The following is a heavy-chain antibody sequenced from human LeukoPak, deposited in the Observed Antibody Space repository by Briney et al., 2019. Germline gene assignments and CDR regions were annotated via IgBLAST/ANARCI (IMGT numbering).Heavy chain of an antibody. V-gene: IGHV3-30*03. J-gene: IGHJ3*01. Sequence: GGSLRLSCAASGFTFSGYAMHWVRQAPGKGLEWLALISYDGNIYDYEDSVKGRFTISRANSKNTLSLQMNNLRAEDTAIYYCARGVEVITGDVFDVWGLRTMVTVSS. CDR2: ISYDGNIY. CDR1: GFTFSGYA. D-gene: IGHD3-22*01. CDR3: ARGVEVITGDVFDV.